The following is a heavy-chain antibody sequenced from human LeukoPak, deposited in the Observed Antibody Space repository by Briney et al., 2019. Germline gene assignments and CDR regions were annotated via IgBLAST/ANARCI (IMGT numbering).Heavy chain of an antibody. V-gene: IGHV1-18*01. D-gene: IGHD3-16*01. J-gene: IGHJ6*02. CDR2: ISPYNGNT. CDR3: ARIGPFGRAKEPADGMDV. CDR1: GYIFTSQG. Sequence: GASVKVSCTPAGYIFTSQGISWVRQAPGQGLEWMGRISPYNGNTDYAPKFQGRITMTTDTPASTAYMELRSLRSDDTAVYYCARIGPFGRAKEPADGMDVWGQGTTVIVSS.